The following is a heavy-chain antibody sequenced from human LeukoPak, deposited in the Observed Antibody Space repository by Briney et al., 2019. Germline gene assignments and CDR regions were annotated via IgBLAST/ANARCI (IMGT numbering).Heavy chain of an antibody. J-gene: IGHJ4*02. D-gene: IGHD1-26*01. Sequence: GGSLRLSCAASGFTFSSYAMSWVRQAPGKGLEWVSAISGSGGSTYYADSVKGRFTISRDNSKNTLYLQVNSLRAEDTAVYYCARERGGGQYSGGYYDFGYWGQGTLVTVSS. CDR1: GFTFSSYA. V-gene: IGHV3-23*01. CDR2: ISGSGGST. CDR3: ARERGGGQYSGGYYDFGY.